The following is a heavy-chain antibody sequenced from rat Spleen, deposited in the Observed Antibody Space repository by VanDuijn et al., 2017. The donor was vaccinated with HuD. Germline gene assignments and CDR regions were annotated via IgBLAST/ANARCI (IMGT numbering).Heavy chain of an antibody. CDR2: ISPSGGST. J-gene: IGHJ3*01. CDR1: GFTFSNYG. D-gene: IGHD1-2*01. CDR3: TTRPYYSSLNWFPY. V-gene: IGHV5S23*01. Sequence: EVQLVESGGGLVQPGRSLKLSCAASGFTFSNYGLAWVRQAPTKGLEWVASISPSGGSTYYRDSVKGRFTISRDNAKSTLYLQMDSLRSDDTATYYGTTRPYYSSLNWFPYWGQGILVTVSS.